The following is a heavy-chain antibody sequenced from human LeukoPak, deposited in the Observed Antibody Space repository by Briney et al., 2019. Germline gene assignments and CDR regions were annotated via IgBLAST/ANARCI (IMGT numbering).Heavy chain of an antibody. CDR1: GYTFTSYG. V-gene: IGHV1-18*01. CDR2: ISGYNGNT. Sequence: GASVKVSCKASGYTFTSYGISWVREAPGQGLEWMGWISGYNGNTNYAQKLQGRVTMTTDTSTSTAYMELRSLRSDDTAVYYCARDLSIAAAGQGGYWGQGTLVTVSS. D-gene: IGHD6-25*01. J-gene: IGHJ4*02. CDR3: ARDLSIAAAGQGGY.